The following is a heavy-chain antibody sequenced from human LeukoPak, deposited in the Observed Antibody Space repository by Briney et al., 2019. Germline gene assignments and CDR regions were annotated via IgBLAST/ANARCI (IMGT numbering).Heavy chain of an antibody. CDR1: GFIFSDYG. CDR3: AKPHFDD. CDR2: IRYDGSNK. V-gene: IGHV3-30*02. Sequence: GGSLRLSCAASGFIFSDYGMSWVRQAPGKGLEWVAFIRYDGSNKYYADSVKGRFTISRDNSKNTLYLQMNSLRAGDTAVYYCAKPHFDDWGQGTLVTVSS. J-gene: IGHJ4*02.